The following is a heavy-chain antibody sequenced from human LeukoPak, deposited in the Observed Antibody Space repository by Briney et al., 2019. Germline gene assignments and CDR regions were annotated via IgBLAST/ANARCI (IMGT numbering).Heavy chain of an antibody. CDR1: GGSISSYY. V-gene: IGHV4-59*01. Sequence: PSETLSLTCTVSGGSISSYYWSWLRQPPGKGLEWIGYIYYSGSTNYNPSLKSRVTISVDTSKNQFSLKLSSVTAADTAVYYCARGVKGTKFDYWGQGTLVTVSS. D-gene: IGHD3-10*01. CDR2: IYYSGST. J-gene: IGHJ4*02. CDR3: ARGVKGTKFDY.